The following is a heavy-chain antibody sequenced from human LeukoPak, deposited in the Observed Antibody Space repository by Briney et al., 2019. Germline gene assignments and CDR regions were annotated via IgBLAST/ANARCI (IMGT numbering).Heavy chain of an antibody. J-gene: IGHJ4*02. CDR1: GYTFTGYY. CDR3: VAGLTGRSFDS. CDR2: INPLSGAT. V-gene: IGHV1-2*02. D-gene: IGHD2-15*01. Sequence: ASVKVSCKASGYTFTGYYLHWVRQAPGQGLQWMGWINPLSGATNYAQEFQGRVTMTRDTSISTAYMDLSSLRSDDTAVFFCVAGLTGRSFDSWGQGTLVTVSS.